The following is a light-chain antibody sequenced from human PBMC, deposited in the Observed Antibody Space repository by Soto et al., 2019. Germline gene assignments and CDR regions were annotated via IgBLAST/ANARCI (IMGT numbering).Light chain of an antibody. CDR2: DVS. Sequence: QSVLTQPASVSGSPGQSIAISCTGTSSDVGGYEYVSWYQQHPDKAPKIMIYDVSNRPSGVSNRFSGSKSGNTASLTISGLQAEDEADYYCSAYTSSSTYVFGTGTKVTV. CDR1: SSDVGGYEY. V-gene: IGLV2-14*01. J-gene: IGLJ1*01. CDR3: SAYTSSSTYV.